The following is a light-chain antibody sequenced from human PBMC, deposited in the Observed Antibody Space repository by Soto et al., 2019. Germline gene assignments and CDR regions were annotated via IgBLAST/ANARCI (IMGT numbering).Light chain of an antibody. J-gene: IGKJ4*02. V-gene: IGKV3-15*01. CDR1: QSVSSN. CDR3: QQYNHWPRPLA. Sequence: EIVMTQSPATLSVSPGERATLSCRASQSVSSNLAWYQQKPGQAPRLLIYGASTRATGIPARFSGSGSGTEFTHTLSPLQSEDSAVYYCQQYNHWPRPLACGGETKVQS. CDR2: GAS.